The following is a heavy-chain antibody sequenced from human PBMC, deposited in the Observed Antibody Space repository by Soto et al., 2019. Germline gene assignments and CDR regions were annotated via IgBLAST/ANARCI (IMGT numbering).Heavy chain of an antibody. CDR1: GDSLIGYA. Sequence: SETLSLTCDVHGDSLIGYAWSWMRQPPGKGLEWIGEITFRGVTNYHPSLKSRVSMSVDTSKNRSSLNVSSVTAADTALYFCARKLEASVRHVEWFSYKWVDPWGPGTLVTVSS. J-gene: IGHJ5*02. CDR3: ARKLEASVRHVEWFSYKWVDP. V-gene: IGHV4-34*01. CDR2: ITFRGVT. D-gene: IGHD3-9*01.